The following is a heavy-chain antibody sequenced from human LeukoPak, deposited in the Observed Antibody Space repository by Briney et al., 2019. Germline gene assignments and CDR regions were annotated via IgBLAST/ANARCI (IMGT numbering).Heavy chain of an antibody. CDR3: ARDFYCSRTSWYAPSLDY. V-gene: IGHV3-33*01. CDR1: GFTFSSYG. Sequence: PGGSLRLSCAASGFTFSSYGMHWVRQAPGKGREWVALIGYDGTNEYYADSVKGRFTISRDNSKNTLYLQMKSLRAEDTAVYYCARDFYCSRTSWYAPSLDYWGQGTLVTVSS. J-gene: IGHJ4*02. D-gene: IGHD2-2*01. CDR2: IGYDGTNE.